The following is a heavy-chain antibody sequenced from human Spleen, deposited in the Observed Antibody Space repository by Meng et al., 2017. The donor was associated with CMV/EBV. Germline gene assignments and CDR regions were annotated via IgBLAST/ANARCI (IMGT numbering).Heavy chain of an antibody. D-gene: IGHD3-22*01. J-gene: IGHJ4*02. CDR3: ARNGHYSLDS. Sequence: LSCAVSGGSFSIDYWWSWVRQTPGKGLQWLGELHHSGTTTYNPSLNSRVTFSLDKSKNEFSLKLTSVTVADTAVYYCARNGHYSLDSWSQGTLVTVSS. V-gene: IGHV4-4*02. CDR2: LHHSGTT. CDR1: GGSFSIDYW.